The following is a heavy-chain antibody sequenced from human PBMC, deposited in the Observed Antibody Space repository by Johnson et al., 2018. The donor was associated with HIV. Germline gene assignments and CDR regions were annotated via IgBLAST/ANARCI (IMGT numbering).Heavy chain of an antibody. Sequence: QVQLVESGGGVVQPGRSLRLSCAASGFTFSSYGMHWVRQAPGKGLEWVAVIWYDGSNKYYADSVKGRFTISRDNSKNTLYLQLNSLRAEDTAVYHCARERYGSQAIDAVDIWGQGTMVTVSS. CDR3: ARERYGSQAIDAVDI. V-gene: IGHV3-30*19. J-gene: IGHJ3*02. CDR2: IWYDGSNK. CDR1: GFTFSSYG. D-gene: IGHD2-15*01.